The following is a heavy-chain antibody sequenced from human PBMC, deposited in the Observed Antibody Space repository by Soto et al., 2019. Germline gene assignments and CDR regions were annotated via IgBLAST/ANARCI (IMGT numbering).Heavy chain of an antibody. V-gene: IGHV3-66*01. CDR2: IYSGGST. J-gene: IGHJ5*02. Sequence: EVQLVESGGGLVQPGGSLSLSCAASGFTVSSNYMSWVRQAPGKGLEWVSVIYSGGSTYYADSVKGRFTISRDNSKNTLYLQMNSLRAEDTAVYYCARALGLRYWFDPWGQGTLVTVSS. CDR1: GFTVSSNY. CDR3: ARALGLRYWFDP. D-gene: IGHD2-21*01.